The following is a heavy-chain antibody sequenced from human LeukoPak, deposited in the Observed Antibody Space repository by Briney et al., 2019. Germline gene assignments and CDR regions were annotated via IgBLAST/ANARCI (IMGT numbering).Heavy chain of an antibody. Sequence: QPGGSLRLSCAASGFTFSSYSMNWVRQAPGKGLEWVSYISSSSSTIYYADSVKGRFTISRDNAKNSLYLQMNSLRDEDTAVYYCAREVYGDYKKRPYYFDYWGQGTLVTVSS. CDR1: GFTFSSYS. V-gene: IGHV3-48*02. CDR2: ISSSSSTI. D-gene: IGHD4-17*01. J-gene: IGHJ4*02. CDR3: AREVYGDYKKRPYYFDY.